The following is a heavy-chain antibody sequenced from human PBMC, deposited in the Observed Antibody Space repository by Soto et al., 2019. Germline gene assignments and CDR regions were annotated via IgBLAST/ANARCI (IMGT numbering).Heavy chain of an antibody. D-gene: IGHD3-9*01. J-gene: IGHJ4*02. CDR1: GFSFSNYG. CDR3: ANSYDVLTGYWEAY. Sequence: QVQLVESGGGVVQPGRSLRLSCVASGFSFSNYGMHWVRQAPGKGLEWVAVINDGNIKYYADSVKGRFTISRDNSKNTLYLYMNSLRAEDTAMYYCANSYDVLTGYWEAYWGQGTLVTVSS. V-gene: IGHV3-30*18. CDR2: INDGNIK.